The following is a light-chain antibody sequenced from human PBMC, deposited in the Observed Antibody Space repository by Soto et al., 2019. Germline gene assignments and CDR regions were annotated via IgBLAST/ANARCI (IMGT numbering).Light chain of an antibody. J-gene: IGLJ2*01. Sequence: SYELTQPPSVSVAPGKTARITCGGNNIGSKSVHWYQQKAGQAPILAMYYDSDRPSGIPERLSGSNSGNTDTLTISTVEAGDEADYYCQVWDISSNHVVFGGGTKLTVL. CDR3: QVWDISSNHVV. CDR1: NIGSKS. V-gene: IGLV3-21*04. CDR2: YDS.